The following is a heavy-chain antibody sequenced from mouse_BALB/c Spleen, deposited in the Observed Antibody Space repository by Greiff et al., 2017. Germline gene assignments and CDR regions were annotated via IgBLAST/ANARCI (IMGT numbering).Heavy chain of an antibody. CDR1: GYTFTSYY. V-gene: IGHV1S81*02. D-gene: IGHD2-1*01. J-gene: IGHJ3*01. Sequence: QVQLKESGAELVKPGASVKLSCKASGYTFTSYYMYWVKQRPGQGLEWIGEINPSNGGTNFNEKFKSKATLTVDKSSSTAYMQLSSLTSEDSAVYYCTREGGNYDICADWGQGTLVTVSA. CDR3: TREGGNYDICAD. CDR2: INPSNGGT.